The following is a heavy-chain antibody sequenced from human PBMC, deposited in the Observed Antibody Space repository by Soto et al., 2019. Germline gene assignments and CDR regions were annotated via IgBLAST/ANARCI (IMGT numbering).Heavy chain of an antibody. J-gene: IGHJ6*02. V-gene: IGHV4-31*03. CDR1: GGSISSGGYY. Sequence: SETLSLTCTVSGGSISSGGYYWSWIRQHPGKGLEWIGYIYYSGSTYYNPSLKSRVTISVDTSKNQFSLKLSSVTAADTAVYYCAGDAPSFYGSGRKTYYYYGMDVWGQGTTVTVSS. D-gene: IGHD3-10*01. CDR2: IYYSGST. CDR3: AGDAPSFYGSGRKTYYYYGMDV.